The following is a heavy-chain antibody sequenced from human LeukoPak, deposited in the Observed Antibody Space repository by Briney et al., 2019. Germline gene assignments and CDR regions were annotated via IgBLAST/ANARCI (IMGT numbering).Heavy chain of an antibody. CDR2: ISSSSSYI. V-gene: IGHV3-21*01. CDR3: ARDGIIAQKGRSPNIYYYMDV. Sequence: GGSLRLSCAASGFTFSSYSMNWVRQAPGKGLEWVSSISSSSSYIYYADSVNGRFTISRDNSKNTLYLKMNSLRDEDTAVYYCARDGIIAQKGRSPNIYYYMDVWGKGTTVTVSS. D-gene: IGHD1-26*01. J-gene: IGHJ6*03. CDR1: GFTFSSYS.